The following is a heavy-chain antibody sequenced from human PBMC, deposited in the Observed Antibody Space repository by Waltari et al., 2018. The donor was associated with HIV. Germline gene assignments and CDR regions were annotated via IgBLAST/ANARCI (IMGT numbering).Heavy chain of an antibody. CDR2: INTTPGIP. CDR3: AKGIAVSTTYYYSAMDV. CDR1: GYTFTTYA. Sequence: QVQLVQSGSELKKPGASVKVSCKASGYTFTTYAINWARKAPGQGLEWMGWINTTPGIPTYAQGFSVRFVFSFDTSVRTAYLQISSLESEDTAVYYCAKGIAVSTTYYYSAMDVWGPGTTVAVSS. V-gene: IGHV7-4-1*02. J-gene: IGHJ6*02. D-gene: IGHD6-19*01.